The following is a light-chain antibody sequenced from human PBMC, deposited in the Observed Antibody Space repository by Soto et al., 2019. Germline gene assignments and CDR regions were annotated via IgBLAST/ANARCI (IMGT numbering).Light chain of an antibody. CDR3: HQYASSPWT. J-gene: IGKJ1*01. CDR1: QRVYSSY. Sequence: IMLTQSPGTLSLSPGERLTLSCSPSQRVYSSYLAWYQQRPGQAPRLLFYDASIRATGIPDRFSGSGSGTDFSLTISRLEPEDFAVYYCHQYASSPWTFGQGTKVDI. V-gene: IGKV3-20*01. CDR2: DAS.